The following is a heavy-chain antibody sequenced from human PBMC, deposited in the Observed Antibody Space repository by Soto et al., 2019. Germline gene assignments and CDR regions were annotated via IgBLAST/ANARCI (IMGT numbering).Heavy chain of an antibody. CDR1: GFTFSSYG. CDR2: IWYDGSNK. D-gene: IGHD1-26*01. Sequence: QVQLVESGGGVVQPGRSLRLSCAASGFTFSSYGMHWVRQAPGKGLEWVAVIWYDGSNKYYADSVKGRFTISRDNSKNTLSLQMNSLRAEDTAVYYCARGSSSAPLDYWGQGTLVTVSS. V-gene: IGHV3-33*01. CDR3: ARGSSSAPLDY. J-gene: IGHJ4*02.